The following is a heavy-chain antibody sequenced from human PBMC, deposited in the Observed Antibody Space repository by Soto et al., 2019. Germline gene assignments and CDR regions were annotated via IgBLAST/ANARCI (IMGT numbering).Heavy chain of an antibody. V-gene: IGHV3-23*02. CDR2: ISGNGSDT. D-gene: IGHD1-26*01. CDR1: GFTFGTYA. Sequence: EVQLLESGGDLVQPGGSLRLSCAASGFTFGTYAMSWVRRAPGKGPDWVSAISGNGSDTYLGDSVKGRFSISRDNSKNMLYLQMSSLRGEDTAIYYCARRVGTTGVFDFWGQGTRVIVSS. J-gene: IGHJ4*02. CDR3: ARRVGTTGVFDF.